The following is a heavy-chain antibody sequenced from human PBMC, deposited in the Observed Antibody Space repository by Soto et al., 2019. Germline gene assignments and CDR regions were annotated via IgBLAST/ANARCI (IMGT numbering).Heavy chain of an antibody. CDR1: GYTFTSYG. D-gene: IGHD3-10*01. CDR3: ARDYYGSGRLNAHNWFAP. CDR2: ISAYNGNT. J-gene: IGHJ5*02. Sequence: QVQLVQSGAEVKKPGASVKVSCKASGYTFTSYGISWVRQAPGQGLEWMGWISAYNGNTNHAQKLQGRVTMTSDTAKSSAYMERRSLRSDDTAVYYCARDYYGSGRLNAHNWFAPWGQGTLVTVSS. V-gene: IGHV1-18*01.